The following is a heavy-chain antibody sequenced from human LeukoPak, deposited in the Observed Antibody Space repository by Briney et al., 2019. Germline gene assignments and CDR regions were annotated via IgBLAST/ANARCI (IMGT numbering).Heavy chain of an antibody. CDR2: ISLTGET. D-gene: IGHD1-26*01. Sequence: SETLSLTCGVSGCSISSTNWWRWVRQPPGQGLEWIGEISLTGETNYNPSLNGRVTMSLDESRNQLSLGLTSVTAADTAIYYCSRESGAFCPFGYWGQGTLVIVPT. J-gene: IGHJ4*02. V-gene: IGHV4-4*02. CDR1: GCSISSTNW. CDR3: SRESGAFCPFGY.